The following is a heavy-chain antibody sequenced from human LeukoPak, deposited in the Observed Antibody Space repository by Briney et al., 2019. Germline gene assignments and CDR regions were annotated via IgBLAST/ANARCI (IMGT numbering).Heavy chain of an antibody. CDR1: GFTFGDYA. D-gene: IGHD4-4*01. J-gene: IGHJ6*02. Sequence: GGSLRLSCTASGFTFGDYAMSWFRQAPGKGLEWVGFIRSKAYGGTTEYAASVKGRFTISRDDSKSIAYLQMNSLKTEDTAVYYCTRSWDMTTVRNYYYYGMDVWGQGTTVTVSS. CDR2: IRSKAYGGTT. V-gene: IGHV3-49*03. CDR3: TRSWDMTTVRNYYYYGMDV.